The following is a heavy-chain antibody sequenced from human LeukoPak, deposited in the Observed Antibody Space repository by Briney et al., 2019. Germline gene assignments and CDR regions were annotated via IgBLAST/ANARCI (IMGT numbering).Heavy chain of an antibody. CDR3: ASTGPLDY. CDR1: GFTFSSYA. D-gene: IGHD1-14*01. J-gene: IGHJ4*02. V-gene: IGHV3-30*04. Sequence: GGSLRLSCAASGFTFSSYAMDWVRQAPGKGLEWVAVISYDGSNKYYADSVKGRFTISRDNSKDTLYLQMNSLRAEDTAVYYCASTGPLDYWGQGTLVTVSS. CDR2: ISYDGSNK.